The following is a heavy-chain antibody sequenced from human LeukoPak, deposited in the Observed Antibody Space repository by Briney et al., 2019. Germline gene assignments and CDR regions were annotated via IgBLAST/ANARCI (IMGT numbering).Heavy chain of an antibody. Sequence: GGSLRLSCAASGFTFSSYAMSWVRQAPGKGLEWVSAISGSGGSAYYADSVKGRFNISRDNSKNTLYLQMNRLRAEDTAVYYCAKDSDTVTTVSNNWFDPWGQGTLVTVSS. CDR2: ISGSGGSA. V-gene: IGHV3-23*01. D-gene: IGHD4-17*01. J-gene: IGHJ5*02. CDR3: AKDSDTVTTVSNNWFDP. CDR1: GFTFSSYA.